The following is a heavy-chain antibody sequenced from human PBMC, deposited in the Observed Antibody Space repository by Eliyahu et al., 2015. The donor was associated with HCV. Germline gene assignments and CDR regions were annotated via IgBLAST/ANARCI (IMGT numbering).Heavy chain of an antibody. V-gene: IGHV4-34*02. CDR3: ARARKYNTAYYLDS. CDR1: GGSFSDYY. D-gene: IGHD1-14*01. J-gene: IGHJ4*02. CDR2: XYHSGTT. Sequence: QVPLQQWGAGLLKPSETLTFTCAVYGGSFSDYYWTWIRQSPGKGLEWIGEXYHSGTTNSNPSLKRRVTISVDTSKNQFSLKLNSVTAADTAVYYCARARKYNTAYYLDSWGQGTLVTVSS.